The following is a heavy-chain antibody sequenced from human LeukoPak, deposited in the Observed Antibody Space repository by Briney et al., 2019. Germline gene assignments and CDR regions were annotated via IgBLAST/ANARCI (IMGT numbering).Heavy chain of an antibody. D-gene: IGHD3-3*01. CDR2: INHSGST. Sequence: SETLSLTCAVYGGSFSGYYWSWIRQPPGKGLEWIGEINHSGSTNYNPSLKSRVTISVDTSKNQFSLKLSSVTAADTAVYYCASQPLPPETYYDFWSGYYNFDCWGQGTLVTVSS. CDR3: ASQPLPPETYYDFWSGYYNFDC. CDR1: GGSFSGYY. V-gene: IGHV4-34*01. J-gene: IGHJ4*02.